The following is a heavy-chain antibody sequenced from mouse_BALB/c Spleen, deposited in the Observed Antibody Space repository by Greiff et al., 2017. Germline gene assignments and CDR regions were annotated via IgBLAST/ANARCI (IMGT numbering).Heavy chain of an antibody. D-gene: IGHD1-1*01. CDR3: ARGYYGSSPFDY. V-gene: IGHV1-54*01. CDR2: INPGSGGT. CDR1: GYAFTNYL. Sequence: VQLQQSGAELVRPGTSVKVSCKASGYAFTNYLIEWVKQRPGQGLEWIGVINPGSGGTNYNEKFKGKATLTADKSSSTAYMQLSSLTSDDSAVYFCARGYYGSSPFDYWGQGTTLTVSS. J-gene: IGHJ2*01.